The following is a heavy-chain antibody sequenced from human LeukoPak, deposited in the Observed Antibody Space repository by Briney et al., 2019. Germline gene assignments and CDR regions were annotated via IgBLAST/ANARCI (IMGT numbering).Heavy chain of an antibody. J-gene: IGHJ4*02. D-gene: IGHD4-17*01. CDR3: ARAPYGDYCYFDY. CDR2: ISSSGTYI. CDR1: GGSFSGYY. V-gene: IGHV3-21*01. Sequence: ETLSLTCAVYGGSFSGYYWSWIRQVPGKGLEWVSSISSSGTYIYYADSVKGRFTISRDNAKNSLYLQVHSLRAEDTAVYYCARAPYGDYCYFDYWGQGTLVTVSS.